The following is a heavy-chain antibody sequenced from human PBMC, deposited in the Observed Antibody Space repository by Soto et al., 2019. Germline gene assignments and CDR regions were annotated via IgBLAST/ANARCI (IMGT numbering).Heavy chain of an antibody. J-gene: IGHJ4*02. CDR2: ISYDGSNK. D-gene: IGHD4-4*01. CDR3: AKGGSNYVPFDY. V-gene: IGHV3-30*18. CDR1: GFTFSSYG. Sequence: GGSLRLSCAASGFTFSSYGMHWVRQAPGKGLEWVALISYDGSNKYYADSVKGRFTISRDNSKNTLYLQMHSLRAEDTAVYCCAKGGSNYVPFDYWGQGTLVTVSS.